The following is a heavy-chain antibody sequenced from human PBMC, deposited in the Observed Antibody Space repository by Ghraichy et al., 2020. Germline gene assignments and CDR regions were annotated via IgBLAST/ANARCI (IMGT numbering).Heavy chain of an antibody. CDR1: GGSISSSSYY. Sequence: GSLRLSCTVSGGSISSSSYYWGWIRQPPGKGLEWIGSIYYSGSTYYNPSLKSRVTISVDTSKNQFSLKLSSVTAADTAVYYCARLIVGATFLDYWGQGTLVTVSS. V-gene: IGHV4-39*01. CDR3: ARLIVGATFLDY. D-gene: IGHD1-26*01. CDR2: IYYSGST. J-gene: IGHJ4*02.